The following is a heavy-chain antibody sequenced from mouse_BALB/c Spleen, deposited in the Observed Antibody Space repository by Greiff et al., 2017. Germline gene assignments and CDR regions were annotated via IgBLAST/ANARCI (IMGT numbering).Heavy chain of an antibody. Sequence: QVQLQQPGAELVRPGASVKLSCKASGYTFTSYWINWVKQRPGQGLEWIGNIYPSDSYTNYNQKFKDKATLTVDKSSSTAYMQLSSPTSEDSAVYYCTRFDYRYGGSYFDYWGQGTTLTVSS. CDR3: TRFDYRYGGSYFDY. V-gene: IGHV1-69*02. CDR1: GYTFTSYW. D-gene: IGHD2-14*01. CDR2: IYPSDSYT. J-gene: IGHJ2*01.